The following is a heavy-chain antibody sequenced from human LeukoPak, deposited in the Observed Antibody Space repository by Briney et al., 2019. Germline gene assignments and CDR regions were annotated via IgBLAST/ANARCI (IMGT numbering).Heavy chain of an antibody. Sequence: PGGSLRLSCAASGFTFSSYEMNWVRQAPGKGLEWVSYISSSGSTIYYADSVKGRFIISRDNAKNSLYLQMNSLRAEDTAVYYCGGVGIHLLGAFDIWGQGTMVTVSS. CDR3: GGVGIHLLGAFDI. CDR2: ISSSGSTI. CDR1: GFTFSSYE. J-gene: IGHJ3*02. D-gene: IGHD5-18*01. V-gene: IGHV3-48*03.